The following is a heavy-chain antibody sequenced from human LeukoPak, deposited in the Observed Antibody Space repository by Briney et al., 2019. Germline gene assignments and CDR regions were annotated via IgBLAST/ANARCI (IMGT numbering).Heavy chain of an antibody. V-gene: IGHV3-30-3*01. D-gene: IGHD2-15*01. CDR2: ISYDGSNK. CDR3: ARERDNDLSAFDI. J-gene: IGHJ3*02. CDR1: GFTFSSYA. Sequence: PGGSLRLSCAASGFTFSSYAMHWVRQAPGKGLEWVAVISYDGSNKYYADSVKGRFTISRDNSKNTLYLQMNSLRAEDTAVYYCARERDNDLSAFDIWGQGTMVTVSS.